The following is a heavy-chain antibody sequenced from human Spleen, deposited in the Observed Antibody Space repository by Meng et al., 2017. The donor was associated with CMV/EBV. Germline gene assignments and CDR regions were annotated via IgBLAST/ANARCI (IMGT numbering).Heavy chain of an antibody. Sequence: SETLSLTCSVSGGSVTSSNWWNWVRQPPGEGLEWIGEIRHGGSTNYNPSLKSRVIMLVDESKNHFSLELSSVTAADTAVYYCSRGGGGYTFDYWGQGILVTVS. V-gene: IGHV4-4*02. J-gene: IGHJ4*02. CDR1: GGSVTSSNW. CDR3: SRGGGGYTFDY. CDR2: IRHGGST. D-gene: IGHD3-16*01.